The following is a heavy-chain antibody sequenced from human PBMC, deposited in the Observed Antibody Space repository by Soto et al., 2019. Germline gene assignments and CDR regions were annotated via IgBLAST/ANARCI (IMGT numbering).Heavy chain of an antibody. CDR3: ARGYGDYVLDD. J-gene: IGHJ4*01. CDR2: IYYSGST. Sequence: QVQLQESGPGLVKPSETLSLTCTVSVGSISSYYWSWIRQPPGKGLEWIGYIYYSGSTNYNPSLKSRVTIAVDTSNNQFALKLTSVTAADPAVYYCARGYGDYVLDDWGHGTLVTVSS. CDR1: VGSISSYY. V-gene: IGHV4-59*08. D-gene: IGHD4-17*01.